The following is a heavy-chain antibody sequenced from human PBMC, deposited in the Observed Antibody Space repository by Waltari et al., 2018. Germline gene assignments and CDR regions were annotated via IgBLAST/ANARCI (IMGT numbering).Heavy chain of an antibody. J-gene: IGHJ6*03. CDR1: GGSISSYY. Sequence: QVQLQESGPGLVKPSETLSLTCTVSGGSISSYYWSWIRQPPGKGLEWIGYIYYSGSTNYTPSLKSRVTISVDTSKNQFSLKLSSVTAADTAVYYCAGMVRGVKTSYYYMDVWGKGTTVTVSS. CDR2: IYYSGST. V-gene: IGHV4-59*01. CDR3: AGMVRGVKTSYYYMDV. D-gene: IGHD3-10*01.